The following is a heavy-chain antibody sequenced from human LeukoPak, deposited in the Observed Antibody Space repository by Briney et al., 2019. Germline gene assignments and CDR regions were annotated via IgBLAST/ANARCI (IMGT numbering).Heavy chain of an antibody. CDR1: GFTFSSYS. D-gene: IGHD1-20*01. V-gene: IGHV3-21*01. J-gene: IGHJ6*03. CDR3: ARARTSRAADMYNWNDVREGGYYYYYMDV. Sequence: GGSLRLSCAASGFTFSSYSMNWVRQAPGKGLEWVSSISSSSSYIYDADSVKGRFTISRDNAKNSLYLQMNSLRAEDTAVYYCARARTSRAADMYNWNDVREGGYYYYYMDVWGKGTTVTVSS. CDR2: ISSSSSYI.